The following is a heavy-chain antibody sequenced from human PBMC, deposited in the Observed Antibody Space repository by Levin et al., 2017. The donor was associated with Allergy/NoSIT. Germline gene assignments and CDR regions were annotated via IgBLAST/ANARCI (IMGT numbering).Heavy chain of an antibody. CDR3: ARAYGSGTYRGPPGTY. J-gene: IGHJ4*02. V-gene: IGHV5-51*01. CDR1: GYDFTSYW. CDR2: IYPGDSDT. Sequence: GESLKISCKGSGYDFTSYWVAWVRQVPGKGLEWMGIIYPGDSDTRYSPSFQGQVTISADKSISTVYLQWSSLKASDSAMYFCARAYGSGTYRGPPGTYWGQGTLVTVSS. D-gene: IGHD3-10*01.